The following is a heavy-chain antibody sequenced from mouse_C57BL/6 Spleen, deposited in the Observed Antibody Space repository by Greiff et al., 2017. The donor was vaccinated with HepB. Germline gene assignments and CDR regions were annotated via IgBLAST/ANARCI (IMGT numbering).Heavy chain of an antibody. V-gene: IGHV1-82*01. CDR1: GYAFSSSW. D-gene: IGHD2-4*01. CDR2: IYPGDGDT. Sequence: QVQLQQSGPELVKPGASVKISCKASGYAFSSSWMNWVKQRPGKGLEWIGRIYPGDGDTNYNGKFKGKATLTADKSSSTAYMQLSSLTSEDSAVYFCARSRGITKDWYFDVWGTGTTVTVAS. CDR3: ARSRGITKDWYFDV. J-gene: IGHJ1*03.